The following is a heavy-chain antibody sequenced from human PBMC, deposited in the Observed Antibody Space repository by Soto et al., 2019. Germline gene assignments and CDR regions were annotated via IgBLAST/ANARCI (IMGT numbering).Heavy chain of an antibody. V-gene: IGHV3-7*01. D-gene: IGHD1-1*01. CDR2: IRQDGREI. J-gene: IGHJ3*01. CDR3: ATDRWTGAFDF. CDR1: DFTFSTYW. Sequence: WWSLRLSCVASDFTFSTYWMAWLRQTPGKGLEFVANIRQDGREINYLDSGKGRFTISRDNAEKSLFLQMNSLRAEDTAVYYCATDRWTGAFDFRGQGTVVTVSS.